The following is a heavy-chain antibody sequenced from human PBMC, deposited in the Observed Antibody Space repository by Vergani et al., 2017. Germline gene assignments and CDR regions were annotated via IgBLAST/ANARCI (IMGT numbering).Heavy chain of an antibody. CDR3: AGDGRGSDDYGGINDAFDI. CDR1: GFTFSSYS. V-gene: IGHV3-21*01. CDR2: ISSSSSYI. D-gene: IGHD4-23*01. J-gene: IGHJ3*02. Sequence: EVQLVESGGGLVKPGGSLRLSCAASGFTFSSYSMNWVRQAPGKGLEWVSSISSSSSYIYYADSVKGRFTISRDNAKNSLYLQMNSLRDEDTAVYYCAGDGRGSDDYGGINDAFDIWGQGTMVTVSS.